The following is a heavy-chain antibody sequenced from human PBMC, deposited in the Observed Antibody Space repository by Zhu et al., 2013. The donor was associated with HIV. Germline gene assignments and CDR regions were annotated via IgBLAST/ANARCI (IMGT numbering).Heavy chain of an antibody. V-gene: IGHV3-48*04. D-gene: IGHD6-6*01. CDR1: GFTFSSYS. CDR2: ISSSSSTI. CDR3: ARDAEGRSYYFDY. J-gene: IGHJ4*02. Sequence: EVQLVESGGGVVQPGGSLRLSCAASGFTFSSYSMNWVRQAPGKGLEWVSYISSSSSTIYYADSVKGRFTISRDNAKNSLYLQMNSLRAEDTAVYYCARDAEGRSYYFDYWGQGTLVTVSS.